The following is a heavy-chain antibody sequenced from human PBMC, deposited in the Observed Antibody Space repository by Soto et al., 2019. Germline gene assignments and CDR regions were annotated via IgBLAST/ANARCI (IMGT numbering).Heavy chain of an antibody. CDR3: ARGPSSGSFDY. CDR2: INPTNGDA. Sequence: QVQLVQSGAEVKRPGASVRVSCKASGYTFTVYYLHWLRQAPGQGLEWMGWINPTNGDARYAQKLQGRVIMTRETSMSTVYMELSRLSSDDTAVYYCARGPSSGSFDYWGQGTLVTVSS. D-gene: IGHD2-15*01. CDR1: GYTFTVYY. J-gene: IGHJ4*02. V-gene: IGHV1-2*02.